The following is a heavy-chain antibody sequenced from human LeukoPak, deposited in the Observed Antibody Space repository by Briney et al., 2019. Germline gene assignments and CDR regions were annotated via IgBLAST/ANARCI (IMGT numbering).Heavy chain of an antibody. CDR2: ISAYNGNT. CDR3: AREGIRGVRGALDY. CDR1: GYTFTTYG. V-gene: IGHV1-18*01. Sequence: ASVKVSCKASGYTFTTYGIGWVRQAPGQGLEWMGWISAYNGNTNYAQKLQGRVTMTTDTSTSTAYMELRSLRSDDTAVYYCAREGIRGVRGALDYWGQGTLVTVSS. D-gene: IGHD3-10*01. J-gene: IGHJ4*02.